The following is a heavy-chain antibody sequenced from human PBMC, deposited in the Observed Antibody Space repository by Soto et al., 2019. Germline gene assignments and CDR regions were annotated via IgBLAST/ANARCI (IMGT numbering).Heavy chain of an antibody. Sequence: QVQLQESGPGLVKPSDILSLTCNVPGGSIRSGGYYWGWIRQAPGKGLEWIGYIHYRGRTSYNPSLESRVSISLDTSGHQFSLTLTSVTAADTAVYYCARCRDAFGFDSWGQGTLVTVSS. J-gene: IGHJ4*02. D-gene: IGHD2-15*01. CDR3: ARCRDAFGFDS. V-gene: IGHV4-31*03. CDR2: IHYRGRT. CDR1: GGSIRSGGYY.